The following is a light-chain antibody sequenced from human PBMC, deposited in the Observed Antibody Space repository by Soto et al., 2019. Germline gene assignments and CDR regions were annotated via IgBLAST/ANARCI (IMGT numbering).Light chain of an antibody. CDR1: QSVRNNY. V-gene: IGKV3-20*01. Sequence: EIVLTQSPGTLSLSPGERATLSCRASQSVRNNYLAWYQQKPGQAPRLLIYGVFTRATGVPDRFSGSGSETYFTLTITRLEPEDFAVYYCQQYGTSPQFTFGPGTKVDI. CDR3: QQYGTSPQFT. CDR2: GVF. J-gene: IGKJ3*01.